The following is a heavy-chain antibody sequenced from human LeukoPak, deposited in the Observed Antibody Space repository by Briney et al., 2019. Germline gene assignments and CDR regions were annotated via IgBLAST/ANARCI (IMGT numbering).Heavy chain of an antibody. Sequence: GGSLRLSCAASGYTFDDYAMTWVRQAPAKGLEWVSAINWNGGSRGYADSVKGRFTISRDNAKNSLYLQMDSLRAEDTALYYCARLSLMITFGGVIGWFDPWGQGTLVSVSS. V-gene: IGHV3-20*04. J-gene: IGHJ5*02. CDR2: INWNGGSR. CDR3: ARLSLMITFGGVIGWFDP. D-gene: IGHD3-16*02. CDR1: GYTFDDYA.